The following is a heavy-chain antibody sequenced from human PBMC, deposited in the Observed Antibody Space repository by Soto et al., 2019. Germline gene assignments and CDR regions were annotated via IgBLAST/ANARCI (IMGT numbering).Heavy chain of an antibody. V-gene: IGHV3-53*01. D-gene: IGHD1-26*01. CDR3: ARGLNEVGYVVY. CDR2: IYSGGNT. CDR1: GFTVSGNF. J-gene: IGHJ4*02. Sequence: GGSLRLSCAASGFTVSGNFMSWVRQTPGKGLEWVSVIYSGGNTYYADSVKGRFTISRDNSKNTLYLQMNSLRAEDTAVYYCARGLNEVGYVVYWGQGNLVTVSS.